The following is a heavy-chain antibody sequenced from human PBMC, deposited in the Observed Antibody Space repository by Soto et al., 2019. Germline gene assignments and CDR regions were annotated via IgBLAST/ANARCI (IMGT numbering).Heavy chain of an antibody. D-gene: IGHD2-2*01. J-gene: IGHJ6*02. CDR3: ARVGCSSTSCPQWYYYGMDV. V-gene: IGHV3-74*01. CDR1: GFTFSGYW. CDR2: INSDGSST. Sequence: PGGSLRLSCVASGFTFSGYWMHWVLQAPGKGLVWVSRINSDGSSTSYADSVKGRFTISRDNAKNTLYLQMNSLRAEDTAVYYCARVGCSSTSCPQWYYYGMDVWGQGTTVTVSS.